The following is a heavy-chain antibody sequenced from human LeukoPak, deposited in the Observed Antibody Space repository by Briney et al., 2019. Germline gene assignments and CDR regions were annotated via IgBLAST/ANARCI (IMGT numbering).Heavy chain of an antibody. CDR2: INHSGST. Sequence: PSETLSLTCAVYGGSFSGYYWSWIRQPPGKGLEWIGEINHSGSTNYNPSLKSRVTISVDASKNQFSLKLSSVTAADTAVYYCARDLRHRSWLEGYYGMDVWGQGTTVTVSS. D-gene: IGHD2-15*01. CDR3: ARDLRHRSWLEGYYGMDV. CDR1: GGSFSGYY. J-gene: IGHJ6*02. V-gene: IGHV4-34*01.